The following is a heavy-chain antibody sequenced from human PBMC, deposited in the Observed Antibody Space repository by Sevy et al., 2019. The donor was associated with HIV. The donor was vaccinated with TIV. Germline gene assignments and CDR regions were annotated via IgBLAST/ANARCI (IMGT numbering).Heavy chain of an antibody. CDR3: ARAISRRDPGEI. Sequence: SETLSLTCTVSGGSISSGDYYWSWIRQPPGKGLEWIGYIYYSGSTYYNPSLKSRVTISVDTSKNQFSLKLSSVTAADTAVYYCARAISRRDPGEISGQGTPVTVSS. CDR2: IYYSGST. V-gene: IGHV4-30-4*01. CDR1: GGSISSGDYY. D-gene: IGHD2-21*01. J-gene: IGHJ6*02.